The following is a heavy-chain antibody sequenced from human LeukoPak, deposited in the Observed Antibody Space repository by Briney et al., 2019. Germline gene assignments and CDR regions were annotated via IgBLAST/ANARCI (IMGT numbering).Heavy chain of an antibody. CDR3: ARWHSEAFDI. CDR2: ISRSSSYI. D-gene: IGHD2-21*01. V-gene: IGHV3-21*01. Sequence: PGGSLRLSCAASGFTFSSYSMNWVRQAPGKGLEWVSSISRSSSYIYYADSVKGRFTISRDNAKNSLYLQMNSLRAEDTAVYYCARWHSEAFDIWGQGTMVTVSS. J-gene: IGHJ3*02. CDR1: GFTFSSYS.